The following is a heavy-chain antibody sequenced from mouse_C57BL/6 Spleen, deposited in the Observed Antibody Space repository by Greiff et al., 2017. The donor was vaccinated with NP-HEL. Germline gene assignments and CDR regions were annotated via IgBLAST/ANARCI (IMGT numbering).Heavy chain of an antibody. J-gene: IGHJ2*01. CDR1: GYAFSSYW. CDR2: IYPGDGDT. D-gene: IGHD2-3*01. V-gene: IGHV1-80*01. CDR3: ARWDGYYSFDY. Sequence: VQVVESGAELVKPGASVKISCKASGYAFSSYWMNWVKQRPGKGLEWIGQIYPGDGDTNYNGKFKGKATLTADKSSSTAYMQLSSLTSEDSAVYFCARWDGYYSFDYWGQGTTLTVSS.